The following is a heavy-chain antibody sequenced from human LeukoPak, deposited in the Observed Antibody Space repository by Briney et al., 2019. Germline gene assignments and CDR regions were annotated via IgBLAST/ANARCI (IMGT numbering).Heavy chain of an antibody. Sequence: PSETLSLTCTVSGGSISSGSYYWSWIRQPAGKGLEWIGRIYASGSTNYNPSLKSRVTISVDTSKNQFSLKLSSVTAADTAVYYCARAEWGVFVDYWGPGNPGHRLL. CDR1: GGSISSGSYY. J-gene: IGHJ4*02. CDR2: IYASGST. D-gene: IGHD1-26*01. V-gene: IGHV4-61*02. CDR3: ARAEWGVFVDY.